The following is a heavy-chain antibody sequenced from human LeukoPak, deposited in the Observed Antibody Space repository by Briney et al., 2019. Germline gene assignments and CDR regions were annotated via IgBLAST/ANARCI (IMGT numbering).Heavy chain of an antibody. CDR3: ARESFNVLDY. Sequence: KASETLSLTCTVSGGSISSYYWSWIRQPPGKGLEWIGYIYYSGSTNYNPSLKSRVTISVDTSKNQFSLKLSSVTAADTAVYYCARESFNVLDYWGQGTLVTVSS. J-gene: IGHJ4*02. CDR2: IYYSGST. CDR1: GGSISSYY. D-gene: IGHD3-16*01. V-gene: IGHV4-59*01.